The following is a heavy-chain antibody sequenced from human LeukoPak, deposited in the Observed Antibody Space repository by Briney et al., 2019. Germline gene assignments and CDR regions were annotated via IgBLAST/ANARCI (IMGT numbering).Heavy chain of an antibody. Sequence: GGSRRLAWAAAGFTFSSYGIHWVRQAPGKVLEWVAVISYEGSNKYYAESVKGRFTISSDNSKNTLYLQMKSLRAEDTALYYCAKDKGSSGWFDYWGQGNLVTVSS. CDR3: AKDKGSSGWFDY. D-gene: IGHD6-19*01. CDR2: ISYEGSNK. J-gene: IGHJ4*02. V-gene: IGHV3-30*18. CDR1: GFTFSSYG.